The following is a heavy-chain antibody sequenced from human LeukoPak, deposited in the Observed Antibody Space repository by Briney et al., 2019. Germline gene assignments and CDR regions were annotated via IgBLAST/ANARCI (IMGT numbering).Heavy chain of an antibody. CDR1: GGSISNCY. Sequence: SETLSLTCTVSGGSISNCYWNWIRQPPGKGLEWIGYIYYSGSTNYNPSLKSRVTISVDTSKNQFSLKLSSVTAADTAVYYCARAGARYSSGWYWFDPWGQGTLVTVSS. D-gene: IGHD6-19*01. J-gene: IGHJ5*02. V-gene: IGHV4-59*01. CDR3: ARAGARYSSGWYWFDP. CDR2: IYYSGST.